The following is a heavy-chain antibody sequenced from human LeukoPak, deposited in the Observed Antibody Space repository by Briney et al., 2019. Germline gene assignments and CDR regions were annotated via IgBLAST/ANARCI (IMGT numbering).Heavy chain of an antibody. Sequence: GGSLRLSCAASGFTFSSHWMHWVRQAPGQGLVWVSRINNDGSSTSYADSVQGRFTISRDNAKNAVYLQMNSLRAEDTAIYYCTRVGYIDEGIDYWGQGTLVTVSS. J-gene: IGHJ4*02. CDR2: INNDGSST. D-gene: IGHD5-24*01. V-gene: IGHV3-74*01. CDR3: TRVGYIDEGIDY. CDR1: GFTFSSHW.